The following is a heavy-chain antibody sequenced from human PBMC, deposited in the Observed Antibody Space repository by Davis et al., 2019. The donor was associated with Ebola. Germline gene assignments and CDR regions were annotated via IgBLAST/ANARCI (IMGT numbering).Heavy chain of an antibody. CDR1: GGSISSGGYY. CDR3: ARDYYDILTGYYGFDY. Sequence: PSETLSLTCTVSGGSISSGGYYWSWIRQHPGKGLEWIGYIYYSGSTYYNPSLKSRVTISVDTSKNQFSLKLSSVTAADTAVYYCARDYYDILTGYYGFDYWGQGTLVTVSS. J-gene: IGHJ4*02. CDR2: IYYSGST. D-gene: IGHD3-9*01. V-gene: IGHV4-31*03.